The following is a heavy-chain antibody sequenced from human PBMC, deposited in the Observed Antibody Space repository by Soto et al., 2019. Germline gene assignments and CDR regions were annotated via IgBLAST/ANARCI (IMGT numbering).Heavy chain of an antibody. CDR3: ASSFVTTTAS. J-gene: IGHJ4*02. D-gene: IGHD4-17*01. CDR2: IYHSGST. V-gene: IGHV4-38-2*01. Sequence: PSETLSLTCAVSGYSISSGYYWGWIRQPPGKGLEWIGSIYHSGSTYYNPSLKSRVTISVDTSKNQFSLKLSSVTAADTAVYYCASSFVTTTASWGQGTLVT. CDR1: GYSISSGYY.